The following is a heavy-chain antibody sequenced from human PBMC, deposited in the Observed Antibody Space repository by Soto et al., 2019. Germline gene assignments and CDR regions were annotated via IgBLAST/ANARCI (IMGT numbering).Heavy chain of an antibody. J-gene: IGHJ6*02. CDR1: GFTFSSYA. V-gene: IGHV3-30-3*01. Sequence: LRLSCAASGFTFSSYAMHWVRQAPGKGLEWVAVISYDGSNKYYADSVKGRFTISRDNSKNTLYLQMNSLRAEDTAVYYCARGGGGDIVLMVYAIYGMVVWGQGTTVTVSS. CDR2: ISYDGSNK. CDR3: ARGGGGDIVLMVYAIYGMVV. D-gene: IGHD2-8*01.